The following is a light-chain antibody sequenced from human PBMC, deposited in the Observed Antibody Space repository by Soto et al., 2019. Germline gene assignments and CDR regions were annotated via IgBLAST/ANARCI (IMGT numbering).Light chain of an antibody. Sequence: EIVLTQSPATLSLSPGERATLSCRASQSVSSYFAWYQQKPGQPPRLLIYGASSRASDIPDRFSGSGSGTDFTLIISRLEPEDFAMYYCQQYGSTPFTFGPGTKVDVK. V-gene: IGKV3-20*01. CDR1: QSVSSY. CDR3: QQYGSTPFT. CDR2: GAS. J-gene: IGKJ3*01.